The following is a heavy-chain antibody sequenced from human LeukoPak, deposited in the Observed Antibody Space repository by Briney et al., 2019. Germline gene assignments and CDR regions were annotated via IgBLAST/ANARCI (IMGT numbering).Heavy chain of an antibody. CDR3: ARIRNRWTPFDY. Sequence: PSETLSLTCIVSGGSISSSIYYWAWVRQPPGKGLEWIGTVFYNGATQYSPSLRSRVTISIDTSTNQFSLKLTSVTAADTALYYCARIRNRWTPFDYWGQGTLVTVSS. D-gene: IGHD4-23*01. V-gene: IGHV4-39*07. CDR2: VFYNGAT. CDR1: GGSISSSIYY. J-gene: IGHJ4*02.